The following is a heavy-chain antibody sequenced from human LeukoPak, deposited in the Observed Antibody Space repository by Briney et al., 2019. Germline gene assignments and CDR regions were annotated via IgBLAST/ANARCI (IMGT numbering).Heavy chain of an antibody. CDR1: GFTFSSYA. D-gene: IGHD5-18*01. CDR3: AREGGRIYSYVRKIAFDI. CDR2: ISYDGSNK. J-gene: IGHJ3*02. V-gene: IGHV3-30-3*01. Sequence: GGSLRLSCAASGFTFSSYAMHWVRQAPGKGLEWVAVISYDGSNKYYADSVKGRFTISRDNSKNTLYLQMNSLRAEDTAVYYCAREGGRIYSYVRKIAFDIWGQGTMVTVSS.